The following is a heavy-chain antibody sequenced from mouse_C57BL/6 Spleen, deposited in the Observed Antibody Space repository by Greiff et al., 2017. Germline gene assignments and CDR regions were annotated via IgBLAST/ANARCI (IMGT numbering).Heavy chain of an antibody. D-gene: IGHD2-12*01. CDR3: AMVSNDVPYAMDY. CDR2: IYIGNGYT. V-gene: IGHV1-58*01. CDR1: GYTFTSYG. Sequence: VQLQQSGAELVRPGSSVKMSCKTSGYTFTSYGINWVKQRPGQGLEWIGYIYIGNGYTEYNEKFKGKATLTSDTSSSTAYMQLSSLTSEDSAIYVCAMVSNDVPYAMDYWGQGTSVTVSS. J-gene: IGHJ4*01.